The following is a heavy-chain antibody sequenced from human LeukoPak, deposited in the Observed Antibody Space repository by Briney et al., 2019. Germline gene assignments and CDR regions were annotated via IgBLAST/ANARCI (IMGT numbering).Heavy chain of an antibody. CDR1: GGSINSYY. J-gene: IGHJ4*02. CDR3: ARDRGSSL. Sequence: SETLSLTCTVSGGSINSYYWSWMRQPPGKGLEWIGYIYYSGSTIYNPSLKSRVTISVDTSKNQFSLKLSSVTAADTAVYYCARDRGSSLWGQGTLVTVSS. D-gene: IGHD6-13*01. CDR2: IYYSGST. V-gene: IGHV4-59*01.